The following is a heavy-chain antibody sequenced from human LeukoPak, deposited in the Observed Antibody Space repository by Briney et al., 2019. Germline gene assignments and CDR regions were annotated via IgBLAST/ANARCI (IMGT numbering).Heavy chain of an antibody. CDR2: INLYSGGA. J-gene: IGHJ3*02. CDR3: ASFRYQLHNPIAFDI. CDR1: GYTFTDYY. Sequence: GASVKVSCKASGYTFTDYYMHWVRQAPGQGLEWMGCINLYSGGAHYAQKFQDWLSMTRDTSINTAYMELSSLRSDDTAVYYCASFRYQLHNPIAFDIWGQGTMVTVSS. D-gene: IGHD2-2*01. V-gene: IGHV1-2*04.